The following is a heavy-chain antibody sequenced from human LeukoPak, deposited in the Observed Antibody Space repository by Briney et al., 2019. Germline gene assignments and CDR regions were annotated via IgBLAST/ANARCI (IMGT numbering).Heavy chain of an antibody. CDR2: IYTSGST. CDR1: GGSISSYY. D-gene: IGHD3-10*01. V-gene: IGHV4-4*07. CDR3: ARDRPPFYGSGSWSEKNWFDP. Sequence: SETLSLTCTVSGGSISSYYWSWIRHPAGEGLKWIGRIYTSGSTNYNTSLKSRVTMSVDTSKNQFSLKLSCVTAADTAVLYCARDRPPFYGSGSWSEKNWFDPWGQGTLVTVSS. J-gene: IGHJ5*02.